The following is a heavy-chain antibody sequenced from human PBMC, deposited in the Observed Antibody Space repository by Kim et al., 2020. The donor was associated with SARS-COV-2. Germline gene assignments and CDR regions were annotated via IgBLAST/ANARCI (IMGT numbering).Heavy chain of an antibody. CDR1: GGSISSYY. D-gene: IGHD6-13*01. Sequence: SETLSLTCTVSGGSISSYYWSWIRQPPGKGLEWIGYIYYSGSTNYNPSLKSRVTISVDTSKNQFSLKLSSVTAADTAVYCCARDPGRIAALNYFDYWGQGTLVTVSS. CDR2: IYYSGST. V-gene: IGHV4-59*01. J-gene: IGHJ4*02. CDR3: ARDPGRIAALNYFDY.